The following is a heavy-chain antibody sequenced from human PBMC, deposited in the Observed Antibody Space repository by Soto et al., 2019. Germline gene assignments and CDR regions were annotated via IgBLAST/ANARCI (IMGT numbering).Heavy chain of an antibody. CDR1: GVTLKESA. CDR2: ISDTGAST. Sequence: PXGSLILSCAASGVTLKESAMNWVRQAPGKGLEWVASISDTGASTWYAESVRGRLSISRDNSKNTLYLQMNSLRGEDTAVYYCAKGRGSGWAWYFDNWGQGTLVTVSS. D-gene: IGHD6-19*01. V-gene: IGHV3-23*01. J-gene: IGHJ4*02. CDR3: AKGRGSGWAWYFDN.